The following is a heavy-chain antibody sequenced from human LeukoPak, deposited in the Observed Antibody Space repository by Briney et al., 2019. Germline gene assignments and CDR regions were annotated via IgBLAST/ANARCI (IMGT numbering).Heavy chain of an antibody. J-gene: IGHJ3*02. CDR1: GFTVSSNY. Sequence: PGGSLRLSCAAPGFTVSSNYMSWVRQAPGKGLEWVSVIYSGGSTYYADSVKGRFTISRDNSKNTLYLQMNSLRAEDTAVYYCARVALDAFDIWGQGTMVTVSS. V-gene: IGHV3-53*01. CDR2: IYSGGST. CDR3: ARVALDAFDI.